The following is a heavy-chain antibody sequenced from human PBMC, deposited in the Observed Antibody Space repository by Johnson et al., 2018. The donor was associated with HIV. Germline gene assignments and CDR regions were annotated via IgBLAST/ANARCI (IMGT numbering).Heavy chain of an antibody. J-gene: IGHJ3*02. V-gene: IGHV3-30*04. CDR3: AKSLDIAVAGTILSHAFDI. CDR2: ISYDGSNK. D-gene: IGHD6-19*01. Sequence: QLVESGGGVVQPGRSLRLSCAASGFSFSNYAMHWVRQAPGQGLEWVAIISYDGSNKYYADSVKGRFTISRDNSKNTLYLQINSLRAEDTAVYYCAKSLDIAVAGTILSHAFDIWGQGTMVTVSS. CDR1: GFSFSNYA.